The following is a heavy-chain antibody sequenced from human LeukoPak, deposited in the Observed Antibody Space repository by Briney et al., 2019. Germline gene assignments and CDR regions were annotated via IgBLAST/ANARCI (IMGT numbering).Heavy chain of an antibody. CDR1: GFTVSSNY. CDR3: AKPGDGYNFRFDY. CDR2: IYSGGST. D-gene: IGHD5-24*01. V-gene: IGHV3-53*01. Sequence: GGSLRLSCAASGFTVSSNYMIWVRQAPGKGLEWVSVIYSGGSTYYADSVRGRFTISRDNSKNTLYLQMNSLRAEDTATYYCAKPGDGYNFRFDYWGQGTLVTVSS. J-gene: IGHJ4*02.